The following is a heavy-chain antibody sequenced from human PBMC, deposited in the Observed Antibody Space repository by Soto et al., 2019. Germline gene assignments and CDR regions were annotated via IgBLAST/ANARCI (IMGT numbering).Heavy chain of an antibody. CDR3: ARAMGMAVGLPFAY. D-gene: IGHD6-19*01. Sequence: QVQLVQSGAEVRKPGSSVKVSCKASGGTFTSYAISWVRQAPGQGLEWMGGIIPIFGTANYAQKFQGRVTITADKATSTAYMELSSLRSEDTAVYYCARAMGMAVGLPFAYWGQGTLVTVSS. J-gene: IGHJ4*02. V-gene: IGHV1-69*06. CDR2: IIPIFGTA. CDR1: GGTFTSYA.